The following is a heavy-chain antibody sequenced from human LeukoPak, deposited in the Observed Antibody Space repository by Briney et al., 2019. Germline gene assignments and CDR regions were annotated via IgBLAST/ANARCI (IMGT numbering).Heavy chain of an antibody. Sequence: ASVKVSCKASGYTFTRFGISWVRQAPGQGLEWMGWISANNGNTNYAQKFQGRVTMTTDTSTSTAYMELRGLRFDDTAVYYCAREYCSSSSCYSADYWGQGTLVTVSS. J-gene: IGHJ4*02. CDR3: AREYCSSSSCYSADY. D-gene: IGHD2-2*01. CDR2: ISANNGNT. CDR1: GYTFTRFG. V-gene: IGHV1-18*01.